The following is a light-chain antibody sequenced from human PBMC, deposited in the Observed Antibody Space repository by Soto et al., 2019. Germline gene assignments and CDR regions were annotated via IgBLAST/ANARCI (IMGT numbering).Light chain of an antibody. J-gene: IGLJ2*01. Sequence: QSALTQPPSASGSPGQSVTISCTGTRSDVGAYNYVSWYQQHPGKAPKLMLYEVSKRPSGVPDRFSGSKSGNTASLTVSGLQAEDEADYYCSSYAGSNNFVVFGGGTKLTVL. CDR3: SSYAGSNNFVV. CDR2: EVS. CDR1: RSDVGAYNY. V-gene: IGLV2-8*01.